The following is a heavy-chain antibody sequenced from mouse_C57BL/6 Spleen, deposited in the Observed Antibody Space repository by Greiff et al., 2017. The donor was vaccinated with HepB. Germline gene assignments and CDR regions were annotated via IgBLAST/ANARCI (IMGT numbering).Heavy chain of an antibody. Sequence: VQLQQSGAELVKPGASVKISCKASGYAFSSYWMNWVKQRPGKGLEWIGQIYPGDGDTNYNGKFKGKATLTADTSSSTAYMQLSSLTSEDSAVYFCARDYEYDGFAYWGQGTLVTVSA. D-gene: IGHD2-4*01. J-gene: IGHJ3*01. CDR3: ARDYEYDGFAY. CDR1: GYAFSSYW. V-gene: IGHV1-80*01. CDR2: IYPGDGDT.